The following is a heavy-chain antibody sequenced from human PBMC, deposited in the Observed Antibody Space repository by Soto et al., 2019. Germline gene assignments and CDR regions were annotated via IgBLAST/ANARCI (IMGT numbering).Heavy chain of an antibody. J-gene: IGHJ1*01. Sequence: SETPSPTCAVSRCSIRSGGYSRSWVRQPPGKGLEWIGYIYHSGSTYYNPSLKSRVTISVDRSKNQFSLKLSSVTAADTAVYYCASSHAGAHITAAVHWGQGPWSPLL. D-gene: IGHD6-13*01. CDR2: IYHSGST. CDR3: ASSHAGAHITAAVH. CDR1: RCSIRSGGYS. V-gene: IGHV4-30-2*01.